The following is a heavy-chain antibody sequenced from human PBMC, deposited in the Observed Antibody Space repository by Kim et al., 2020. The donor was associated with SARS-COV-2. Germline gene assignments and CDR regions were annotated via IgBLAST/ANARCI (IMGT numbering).Heavy chain of an antibody. V-gene: IGHV3-23*01. CDR3: ARGSMYSGYLD. D-gene: IGHD3-22*01. J-gene: IGHJ4*02. CDR2: T. Sequence: TPYADSVKGRFTISRDNSMNTLYLQVNSLRAEDTAVYYCARGSMYSGYLDWGQGTLVTVSS.